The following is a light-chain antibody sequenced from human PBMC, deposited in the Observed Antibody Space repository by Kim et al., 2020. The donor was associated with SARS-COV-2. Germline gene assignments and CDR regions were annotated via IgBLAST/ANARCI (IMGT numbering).Light chain of an antibody. J-gene: IGKJ4*01. CDR3: QHYNGYPLP. Sequence: AAVEDRVTMNCRDSQTIKGWLARYQQRPGKAPKLLIYTASTLQNGVPSRFSGSKSGTEFTHTISRLQPDDFATYYCQHYNGYPLPFGRGTKVDI. CDR1: QTIKGW. CDR2: TAS. V-gene: IGKV1-5*03.